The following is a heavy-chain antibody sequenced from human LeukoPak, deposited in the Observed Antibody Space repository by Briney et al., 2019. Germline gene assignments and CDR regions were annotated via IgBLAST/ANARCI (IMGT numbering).Heavy chain of an antibody. V-gene: IGHV4-39*02. D-gene: IGHD5-18*01. CDR3: AREVSRSYVYYSDY. CDR1: GGSISSSSYY. Sequence: SETLSLTCTVSGGSISSSSYYWGWIRQPPGKGLEWIGSIYYSGSTYYNPSLKSRVTISVDTSKNQFSLKLSSVTAADTAVYLCAREVSRSYVYYSDYWGQGTLVTVSS. CDR2: IYYSGST. J-gene: IGHJ4*02.